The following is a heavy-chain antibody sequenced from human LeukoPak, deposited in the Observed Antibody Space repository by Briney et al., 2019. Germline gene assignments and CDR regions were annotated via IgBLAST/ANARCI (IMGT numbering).Heavy chain of an antibody. Sequence: GGSLRLSCAASGFTVSSNYMSWVRQAPGKGLEWVSVIYSAGSTYYADSVKGRFTISRDNSKNTLYLQMNSLRAEDTAVYYCALSGWSTSYYFDYWGQGTLVTVSS. D-gene: IGHD6-19*01. J-gene: IGHJ4*02. V-gene: IGHV3-53*01. CDR3: ALSGWSTSYYFDY. CDR2: IYSAGST. CDR1: GFTVSSNY.